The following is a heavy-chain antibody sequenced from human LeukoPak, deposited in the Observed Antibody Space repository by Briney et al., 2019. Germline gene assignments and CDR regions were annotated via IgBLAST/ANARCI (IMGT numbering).Heavy chain of an antibody. D-gene: IGHD3-22*01. CDR2: IYYSGST. CDR3: ARNRGSLGYYDSSGYYPLGY. V-gene: IGHV4-59*01. Sequence: KPSETLSLTCTVSGGSISSYYWSWIRQPPGKGLEWIGHIYYSGSTNYNPSLKSRVTISVDTSKNQFSLKLSSVTAADTAVYYCARNRGSLGYYDSSGYYPLGYWGQGTLVTVSS. CDR1: GGSISSYY. J-gene: IGHJ4*02.